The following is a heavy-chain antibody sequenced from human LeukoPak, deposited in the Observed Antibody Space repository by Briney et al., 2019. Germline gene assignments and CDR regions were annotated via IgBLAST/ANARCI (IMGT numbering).Heavy chain of an antibody. CDR3: ARSTRSHYYDSSGYYLWYFQH. Sequence: ASVKVSCKASGGTSSSYAISWVRQAPGQGLEWMGRIIPILGIANYAQKFQGRVTITADKSTSTAYMELSSLRSEDTAVYYCARSTRSHYYDSSGYYLWYFQHWGQGTLVTVSS. D-gene: IGHD3-22*01. CDR2: IIPILGIA. CDR1: GGTSSSYA. V-gene: IGHV1-69*04. J-gene: IGHJ1*01.